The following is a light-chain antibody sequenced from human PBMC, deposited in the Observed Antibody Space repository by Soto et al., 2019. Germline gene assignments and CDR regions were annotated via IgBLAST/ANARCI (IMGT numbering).Light chain of an antibody. Sequence: EILLTQSPSTLSLSPGEGVALSCRASQRVTVTSLAWYQQKPGQAPRLLIYAASTRAAAVPDRFTGSGSGTDFALTISRLEPEDFGVYYCQQYGDSPLTSGPGTKVDIK. CDR1: QRVTVTS. CDR2: AAS. CDR3: QQYGDSPLT. J-gene: IGKJ3*01. V-gene: IGKV3-20*01.